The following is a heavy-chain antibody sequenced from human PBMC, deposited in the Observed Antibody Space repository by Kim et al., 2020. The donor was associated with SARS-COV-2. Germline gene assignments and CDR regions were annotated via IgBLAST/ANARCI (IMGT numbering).Heavy chain of an antibody. CDR1: GGTFSSYA. Sequence: SVKVSCKASGGTFSSYAISWVRQAPGQGLEWMGGIIPIFGTANYAQKFQGRVTITADESTSTAYMELSSLRSEDTAVYYCARDPAPWGYFDLWGRGTLVTVSS. D-gene: IGHD7-27*01. V-gene: IGHV1-69*13. CDR3: ARDPAPWGYFDL. CDR2: IIPIFGTA. J-gene: IGHJ2*01.